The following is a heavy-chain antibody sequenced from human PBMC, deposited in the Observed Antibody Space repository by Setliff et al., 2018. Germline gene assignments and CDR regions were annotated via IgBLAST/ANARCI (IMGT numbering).Heavy chain of an antibody. CDR1: GFTFSSYG. V-gene: IGHV3-7*03. Sequence: GGSLRLSCAASGFTFSSYGMHWVRQAPGKGLEWVANIKQDGSEKYYVDSVKGRFTISRDNAKNSLYLQMNSLRAEDTAVYYCAKNGFGVVALGVNNWFDPWGQGTLVTVSS. CDR3: AKNGFGVVALGVNNWFDP. CDR2: IKQDGSEK. D-gene: IGHD3-10*01. J-gene: IGHJ5*02.